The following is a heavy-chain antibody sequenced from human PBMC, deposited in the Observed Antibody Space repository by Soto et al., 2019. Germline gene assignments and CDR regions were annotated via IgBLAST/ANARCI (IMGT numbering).Heavy chain of an antibody. Sequence: QVQLVESGGGVVQPGRSLRLSCAASGFTFSSYGMYWVRQARGNGLEWVAVISYDGSNKYYADSVKGRFTISRDISKKTLYLQMNSLRVEDTAVYYCAKEENYYDTTPWGIDYWGQGSLVSVSS. CDR1: GFTFSSYG. CDR2: ISYDGSNK. J-gene: IGHJ4*02. V-gene: IGHV3-30*18. D-gene: IGHD3-22*01. CDR3: AKEENYYDTTPWGIDY.